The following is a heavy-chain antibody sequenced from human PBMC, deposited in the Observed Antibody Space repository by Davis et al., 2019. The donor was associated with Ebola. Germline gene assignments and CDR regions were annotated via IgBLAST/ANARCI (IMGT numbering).Heavy chain of an antibody. J-gene: IGHJ4*02. CDR1: GGSFSGNY. D-gene: IGHD2-2*01. CDR2: THHCGST. Sequence: MPSETLSLTCPLHGGSFSGNYWGWTRQPPGKRPECIGETHHCGSTNHIPSLKSRVTISVDTSKHQFPLKLSSVTDGETAVYYCARGDCSSTSCYGYPAPWYFGCWGQGTLVTVSS. V-gene: IGHV4-34*01. CDR3: ARGDCSSTSCYGYPAPWYFGC.